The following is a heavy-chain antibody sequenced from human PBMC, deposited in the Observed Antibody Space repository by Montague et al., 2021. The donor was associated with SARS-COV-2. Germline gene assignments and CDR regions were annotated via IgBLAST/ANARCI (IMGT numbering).Heavy chain of an antibody. CDR1: GGSVSDYY. V-gene: IGHV4-34*01. J-gene: IGHJ5*01. D-gene: IGHD3-22*01. CDR2: INHSGRT. Sequence: SETLSLTCAVYGGSVSDYYWSWIRQPPGKGLEWIGEINHSGRTNYNPSLKSRATTSVDTSKNQFSLKLTSVTAADTAVYYCARGPRITMIVVVITDLWFDLWGQGTLVTVSS. CDR3: ARGPRITMIVVVITDLWFDL.